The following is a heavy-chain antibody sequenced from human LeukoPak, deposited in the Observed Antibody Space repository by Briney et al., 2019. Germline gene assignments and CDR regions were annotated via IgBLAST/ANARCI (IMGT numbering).Heavy chain of an antibody. J-gene: IGHJ4*02. CDR3: ASSNRGYGSSWSFDY. Sequence: LGASVKVSCKASGYTFTSYGMSWVRQAPGQGLEWMGWISAYNGNTNYAQKLQGRVTMTTDTSTSTAYMELRSLRSDDTAVYYCASSNRGYGSSWSFDYWGQGTLVTVSS. V-gene: IGHV1-18*01. D-gene: IGHD6-13*01. CDR1: GYTFTSYG. CDR2: ISAYNGNT.